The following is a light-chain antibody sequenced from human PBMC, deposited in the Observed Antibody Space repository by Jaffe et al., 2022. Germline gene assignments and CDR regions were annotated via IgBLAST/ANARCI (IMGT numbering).Light chain of an antibody. CDR2: GVT. CDR3: SSYAGSNSFVV. J-gene: IGLJ2*01. V-gene: IGLV2-8*01. Sequence: QSALTQPPSASGSPGQSVTISCSGTSSDVGGYNSVSWYQQHPGKAPKLMIYGVTQRPSGVPDRFSGSKSGYTASLTVSGLQAEDAADYYCSSYAGSNSFVVFGGGTKLTVL. CDR1: SSDVGGYNS.